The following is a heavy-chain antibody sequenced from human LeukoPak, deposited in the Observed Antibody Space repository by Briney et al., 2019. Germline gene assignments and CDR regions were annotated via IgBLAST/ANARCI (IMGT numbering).Heavy chain of an antibody. V-gene: IGHV3-74*01. CDR2: IKTDGSST. D-gene: IGHD3-10*01. Sequence: GGSLRLSCAASGFTFSSYWMHWVRQAPGKGLVWVSHIKTDGSSTNYAESVKGRFTISRDNSKNTLYLQMNSLRAEDTAVYYCASLWFGELSYNDYWGQGTLVTVSS. J-gene: IGHJ4*02. CDR3: ASLWFGELSYNDY. CDR1: GFTFSSYW.